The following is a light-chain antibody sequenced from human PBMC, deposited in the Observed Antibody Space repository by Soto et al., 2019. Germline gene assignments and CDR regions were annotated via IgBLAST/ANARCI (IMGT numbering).Light chain of an antibody. Sequence: QSVLTQPASVSGSPGQSITISCTGTSSDVGTYNLVSWYQQHPGKAPKVMIYEGSKRPSGVSNRFSGSKSGNTASLTISGLQAEDEADYYCCSYAGSSSYVFGPGTKVTVL. V-gene: IGLV2-23*01. CDR2: EGS. J-gene: IGLJ1*01. CDR3: CSYAGSSSYV. CDR1: SSDVGTYNL.